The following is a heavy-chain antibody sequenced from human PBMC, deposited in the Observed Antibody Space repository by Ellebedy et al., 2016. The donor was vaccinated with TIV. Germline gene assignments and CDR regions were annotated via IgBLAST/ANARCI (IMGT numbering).Heavy chain of an antibody. Sequence: SETLSLTXTLYGGSFSNYLWSWIRQPPGKGLEWIGDINHSGSTNYSPSLRSRVTISIDTSIHQFSLKLTSVTAADTAVYYCAGGRADVWELLAYWGQGTLATVSS. J-gene: IGHJ4*02. D-gene: IGHD1-26*01. CDR3: AGGRADVWELLAY. V-gene: IGHV4-34*01. CDR2: INHSGST. CDR1: GGSFSNYL.